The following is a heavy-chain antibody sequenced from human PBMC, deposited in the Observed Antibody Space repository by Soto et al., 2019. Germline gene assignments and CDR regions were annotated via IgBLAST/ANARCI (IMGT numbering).Heavy chain of an antibody. D-gene: IGHD3-22*01. J-gene: IGHJ1*01. CDR3: ARDRVESGYPEYFQH. V-gene: IGHV1-69*13. CDR1: GGTFSSYA. CDR2: IIPIFGTA. Sequence: VASVKVSCKASGGTFSSYAISWVRQAPGQGLEWMGGIIPIFGTANYAQKFQGRVTITADESTSTAYMELSSLRSEDTAVYYCARDRVESGYPEYFQHWGQGTLVTVS.